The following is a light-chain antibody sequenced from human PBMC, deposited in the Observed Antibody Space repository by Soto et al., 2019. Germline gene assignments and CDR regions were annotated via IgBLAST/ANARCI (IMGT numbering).Light chain of an antibody. V-gene: IGLV1-47*01. Sequence: QSVLTQSASASGTPGQRVTISCSGGTSNIGTNAVYWFQLLPGTAPKLLIYYSNHRPSGISDRFSGSKSGTSASLAISGLRPDDDADYSCEAWDDRLRGYVLATGTKVTAL. CDR2: YSN. J-gene: IGLJ1*01. CDR1: TSNIGTNA. CDR3: EAWDDRLRGYV.